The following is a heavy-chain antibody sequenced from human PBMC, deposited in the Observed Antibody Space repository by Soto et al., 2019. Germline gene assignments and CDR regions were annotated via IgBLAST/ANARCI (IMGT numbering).Heavy chain of an antibody. D-gene: IGHD2-15*01. Sequence: GGALRLSCAASGFTVSTNYRTWVRQTPGKGLEWVSIIYSNGNTYYADSVKGRFTISRDNSKNTLYLQMNSLRVDDTAVYYCVVEDLGMEVWGQGTTVTVSS. V-gene: IGHV3-53*01. CDR3: VVEDLGMEV. CDR2: IYSNGNT. J-gene: IGHJ6*02. CDR1: GFTVSTNY.